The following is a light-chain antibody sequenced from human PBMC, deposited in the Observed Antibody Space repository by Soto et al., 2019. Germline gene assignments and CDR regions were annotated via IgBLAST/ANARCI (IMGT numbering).Light chain of an antibody. CDR2: DVT. CDR1: SSDVGHYNY. CDR3: TSDTISSTRV. V-gene: IGLV2-14*01. J-gene: IGLJ1*01. Sequence: QSVLTQPASVSGSPGQSITISCTGTSSDVGHYNYVSWYQQHPGKAPKLMIFDVTNRPSGVSYRFSGSKSGNTASLTISGLEAEDEADYYCTSDTISSTRVFGSGTKVTVL.